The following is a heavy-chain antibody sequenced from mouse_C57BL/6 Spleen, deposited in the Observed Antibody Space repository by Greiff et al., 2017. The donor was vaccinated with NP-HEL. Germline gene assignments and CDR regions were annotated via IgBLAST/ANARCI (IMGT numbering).Heavy chain of an antibody. V-gene: IGHV1-18*01. CDR2: INPNNGGT. Sequence: EVQLQQSGPELVKPGASVKIPCKASGYTFTDYNMDWVKQSHGKSLEWIGDINPNNGGTIYNQKFKGKATLTVDKSSSTAYMELRSLTSEDTAVYYGARRRGYGSTWFAYWGQGTLVTVSA. CDR1: GYTFTDYN. D-gene: IGHD2-2*01. CDR3: ARRRGYGSTWFAY. J-gene: IGHJ3*01.